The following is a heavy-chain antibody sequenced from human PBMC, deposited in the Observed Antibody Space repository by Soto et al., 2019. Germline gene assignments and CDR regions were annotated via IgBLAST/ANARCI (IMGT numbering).Heavy chain of an antibody. CDR2: ISWNSGSI. CDR1: GFTFDDYA. V-gene: IGHV3-9*01. CDR3: AKGGVTISGWYWFDP. D-gene: IGHD6-19*01. Sequence: GGSLRLSCAASGFTFDDYAMHWVRQAPGKGLEWVSGISWNSGSIGYADSVKGRFTISRDNAKNSLYLQMNSLRAEDTALYYCAKGGVTISGWYWFDPWGQGTLVTVSS. J-gene: IGHJ5*02.